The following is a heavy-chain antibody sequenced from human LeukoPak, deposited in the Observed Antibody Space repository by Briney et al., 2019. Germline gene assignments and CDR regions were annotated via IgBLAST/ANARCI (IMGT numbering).Heavy chain of an antibody. Sequence: PSQTLSLTCTVSGGSISTSSSYYWGWIRQPPGKGLEWIGSIYYTGDTYYNSSLKSRVTISVDTSKNQFALKLTSVTAADTALYYCARLRGYTYGNPGYWGQGSLVTVSS. CDR3: ARLRGYTYGNPGY. V-gene: IGHV4-39*01. D-gene: IGHD5-18*01. CDR1: GGSISTSSSYY. CDR2: IYYTGDT. J-gene: IGHJ4*02.